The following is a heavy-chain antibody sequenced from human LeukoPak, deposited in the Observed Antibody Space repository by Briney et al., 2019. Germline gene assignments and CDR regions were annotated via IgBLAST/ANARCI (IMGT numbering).Heavy chain of an antibody. J-gene: IGHJ4*02. V-gene: IGHV3-30*02. D-gene: IGHD3-10*01. CDR1: GFTFSSYG. CDR2: IWYDGSNK. CDR3: AKDWKFYYVSGSFFPDN. Sequence: GGSLRLSCAASGFTFSSYGMHWVRQAPGKGLEWVAVIWYDGSNKYYADSVKGRFTISRDNSKNTLYLHMNSLIPEDTAVYFCAKDWKFYYVSGSFFPDNWGQGTLVTVSS.